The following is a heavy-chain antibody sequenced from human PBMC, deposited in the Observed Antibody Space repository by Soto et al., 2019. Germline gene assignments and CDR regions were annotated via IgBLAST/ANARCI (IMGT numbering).Heavy chain of an antibody. CDR2: INPRDGAI. D-gene: IGHD2-15*01. V-gene: IGHV1-46*03. Sequence: QVQLVQSGAEVTKPGASVKVSCKASGDTFTTYFVHWVRQAPGQGLDWMGVINPRDGAISYAQRFKGRVTMTRDTSTSTVYMELSSLRSEDTAMYYCTRRGYCSGGSCPLGFDYWGQGTLVTVSS. CDR3: TRRGYCSGGSCPLGFDY. J-gene: IGHJ4*02. CDR1: GDTFTTYF.